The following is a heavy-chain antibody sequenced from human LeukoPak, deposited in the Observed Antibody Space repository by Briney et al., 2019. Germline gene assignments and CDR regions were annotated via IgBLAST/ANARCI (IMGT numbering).Heavy chain of an antibody. J-gene: IGHJ4*02. CDR3: AKDAGSGAYFPGYNFDS. D-gene: IGHD1-26*01. CDR2: INSDGSST. Sequence: PGGSLRLSCAASGFTFNRDWMHWVRQATGKGLVWVSRINSDGSSTNYADSVKGRFTISRDDSQRILYLQMNSLRAGDTAIYYRAKDAGSGAYFPGYNFDSWGQGTLVTVSS. V-gene: IGHV3-74*01. CDR1: GFTFNRDW.